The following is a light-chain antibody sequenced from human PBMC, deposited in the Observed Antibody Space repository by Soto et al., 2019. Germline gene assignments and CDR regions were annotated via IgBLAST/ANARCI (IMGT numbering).Light chain of an antibody. V-gene: IGLV2-14*01. J-gene: IGLJ1*01. CDR2: EVT. Sequence: QSVLTQPASVSGSPGQSIAISCTGTSSDVGGYDYVSRYQQHPDKAPKLMIYEVTKRPSGVSNRFSGSKSGNTASLTISGLQPEDEADYYCSSHTSGNTRVFGSGTKVTVL. CDR3: SSHTSGNTRV. CDR1: SSDVGGYDY.